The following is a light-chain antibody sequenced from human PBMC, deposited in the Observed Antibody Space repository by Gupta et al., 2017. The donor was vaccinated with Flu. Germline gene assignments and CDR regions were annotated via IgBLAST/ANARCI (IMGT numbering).Light chain of an antibody. V-gene: IGKV1-33*01. J-gene: IGKJ5*01. Sequence: DIQMTQSPSSLSASVGDRVTITCQASQDISNYLNWYQQKPGKAPKLLIYDASNLETGVPSRFSGSGSGTDVTFTISSLQPEDIATYYCQQSRSTFGQGTRLEIK. CDR2: DAS. CDR1: QDISNY. CDR3: QQSRST.